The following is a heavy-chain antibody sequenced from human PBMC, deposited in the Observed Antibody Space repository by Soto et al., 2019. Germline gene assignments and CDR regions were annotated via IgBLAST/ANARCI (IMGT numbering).Heavy chain of an antibody. Sequence: QVQLQESGPGLVKPSETLSLTCTVSGCSISSYYWGWIRQPPGKGLEWIGYIYYSDSANYKPSLKSRVIISDDSSKNQFSLRLSSVTAADTAVYYCVRAYYDTFGYSLDPWGQGTLVTVSS. CDR1: GCSISSYY. V-gene: IGHV4-59*01. CDR2: IYYSDSA. J-gene: IGHJ5*02. CDR3: VRAYYDTFGYSLDP. D-gene: IGHD3-22*01.